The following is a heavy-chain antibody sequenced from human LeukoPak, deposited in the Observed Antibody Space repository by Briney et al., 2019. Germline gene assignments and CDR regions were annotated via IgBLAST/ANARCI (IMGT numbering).Heavy chain of an antibody. CDR2: IYWNNDK. Sequence: SGPTLVNPTQTLTLTCTFSGFSLSTSRVGVGWIRQPPGKALEWIALIYWNNDKRYSPSLNGRLTITKDTSKNQVVLTMTNMDPVDTATYYCARTHYDSSGYRFDYWGQGTLVTVSS. D-gene: IGHD3-22*01. CDR1: GFSLSTSRVG. J-gene: IGHJ4*02. CDR3: ARTHYDSSGYRFDY. V-gene: IGHV2-5*01.